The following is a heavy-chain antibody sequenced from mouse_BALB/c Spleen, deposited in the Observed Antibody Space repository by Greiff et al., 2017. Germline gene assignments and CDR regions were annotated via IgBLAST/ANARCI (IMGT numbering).Heavy chain of an antibody. Sequence: EVQRVESGGGLVKPGGSLKLSCAASGFTFSDYYMYWVRQTPEKRLEWVATISDGGSYTYYPDSVKGRFTISRDNAKNNLYLQMSSLKSEDTAMYYCARAPTMITTRYAMDYWGQGTSVTVSS. CDR2: ISDGGSYT. D-gene: IGHD2-4*01. CDR1: GFTFSDYY. CDR3: ARAPTMITTRYAMDY. J-gene: IGHJ4*01. V-gene: IGHV5-4*02.